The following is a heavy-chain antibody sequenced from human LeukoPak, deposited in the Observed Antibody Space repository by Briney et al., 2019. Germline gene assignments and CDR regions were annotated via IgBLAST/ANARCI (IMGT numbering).Heavy chain of an antibody. CDR2: INHSGST. CDR1: GGSFSGYY. D-gene: IGHD3-10*01. J-gene: IGHJ5*02. Sequence: SETLSLTCAVYGGSFSGYYWSWIRQPPGKGLEWIGEINHSGSTNYNPSLKSRVTISVDTSKNQFSLKLSSVTAADTAVYYCARGEGINWFDHWGQGTLVTVSS. CDR3: ARGEGINWFDH. V-gene: IGHV4-34*01.